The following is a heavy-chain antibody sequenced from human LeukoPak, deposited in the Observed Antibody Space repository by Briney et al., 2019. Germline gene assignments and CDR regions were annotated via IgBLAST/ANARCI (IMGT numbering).Heavy chain of an antibody. CDR1: GFTFSSYW. V-gene: IGHV3-7*01. D-gene: IGHD6-19*01. Sequence: GGSLRLSCAASGFTFSSYWMSWVRQAPGKGLELVANIKQDGSEKYYVDSVKGRFTISRDNAKNSLYLQMNSLRAEDTAVYYCASEGRGWSFDYFDYWGQGTLVTVSS. J-gene: IGHJ4*02. CDR2: IKQDGSEK. CDR3: ASEGRGWSFDYFDY.